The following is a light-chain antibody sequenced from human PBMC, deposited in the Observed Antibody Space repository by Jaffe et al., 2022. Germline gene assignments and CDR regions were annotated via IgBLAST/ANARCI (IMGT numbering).Light chain of an antibody. CDR1: SGHSTYA. CDR3: QTWGTGIHL. CDR2: VNSDGSH. Sequence: QVVLTQSPSASGSLGASVKLTCTLTSGHSTYAIAWHQQHPEKGPRFLMKVNSDGSHSKGDGIPDRFSGSSSGAERYLTISSLQSEDEADYYCQTWGTGIHLFGGGTRLTVL. J-gene: IGLJ2*01. V-gene: IGLV4-69*01.